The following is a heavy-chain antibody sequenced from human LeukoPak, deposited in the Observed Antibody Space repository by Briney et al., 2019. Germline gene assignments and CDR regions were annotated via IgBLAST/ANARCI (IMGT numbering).Heavy chain of an antibody. D-gene: IGHD3-10*01. Sequence: GGSLRLSCAASGFTFSSYWMSWVRQAPGKGLEWVANIKQDGSEKYYVDSVKGRFTISRDNAKNSLYLQMNSLRAEDTAVYYCARDSHGVGSGSYYDYWGQGTLVTVSS. J-gene: IGHJ4*02. CDR2: IKQDGSEK. CDR1: GFTFSSYW. CDR3: ARDSHGVGSGSYYDY. V-gene: IGHV3-7*01.